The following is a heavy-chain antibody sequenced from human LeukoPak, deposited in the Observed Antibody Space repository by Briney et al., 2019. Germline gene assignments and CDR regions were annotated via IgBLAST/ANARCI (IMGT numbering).Heavy chain of an antibody. Sequence: SETLSLTCTVSGGSISSYYWSWIRQPPGKGLEWIGYIHYSGSTNYNPSLKSRVTISVDTSKNQFSLKLSSVTAADTAVYYCAGSYAKVGATLFDYWGQGTLVTVSS. CDR1: GGSISSYY. CDR3: AGSYAKVGATLFDY. CDR2: IHYSGST. J-gene: IGHJ4*02. V-gene: IGHV4-59*01. D-gene: IGHD1-26*01.